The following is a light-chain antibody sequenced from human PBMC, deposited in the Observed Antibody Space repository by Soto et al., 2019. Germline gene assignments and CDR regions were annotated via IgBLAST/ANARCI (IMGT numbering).Light chain of an antibody. V-gene: IGLV1-44*01. CDR3: AAWDDSLTGRV. CDR2: KNN. CDR1: SSNIGSNT. J-gene: IGLJ3*02. Sequence: QSVLTQPPSASGTPGQRVTISCSGSSSNIGSNTVNWYQQLPGTAPKLLLYKNNQRPSGVPGRFSGSKSDTSASLAVSGLQSEDEADYYCAAWDDSLTGRVFGGGTKVTVL.